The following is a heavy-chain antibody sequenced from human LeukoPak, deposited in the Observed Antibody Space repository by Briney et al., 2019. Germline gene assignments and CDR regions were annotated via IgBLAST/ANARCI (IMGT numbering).Heavy chain of an antibody. V-gene: IGHV3-23*01. Sequence: PGGSLRLSCAASGFTFSSFAMSWVRQAPGKGLEWVSGFSGSGGSTYYADSVKGRFTISRDNSKNTLYLQMNSLRAEDTAVYYCAKDSNWLFPRDVDYWGQGTPVTVSS. CDR3: AKDSNWLFPRDVDY. CDR1: GFTFSSFA. J-gene: IGHJ4*02. D-gene: IGHD3-9*01. CDR2: FSGSGGST.